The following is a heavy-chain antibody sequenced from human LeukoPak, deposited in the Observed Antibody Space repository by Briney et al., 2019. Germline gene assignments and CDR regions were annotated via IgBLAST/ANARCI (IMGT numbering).Heavy chain of an antibody. J-gene: IGHJ4*02. V-gene: IGHV4-59*08. D-gene: IGHD2-21*02. CDR3: ARAYCGGDCSFDY. Sequence: SETLSLTCTVSGGSITSYYWSWIRQPPGKGLEWIGYIYYSGSTNYNPSLKGRVTISVDTSKNQFSLKLSSVTAADTAVYYCARAYCGGDCSFDYWGQGTLVTVSS. CDR1: GGSITSYY. CDR2: IYYSGST.